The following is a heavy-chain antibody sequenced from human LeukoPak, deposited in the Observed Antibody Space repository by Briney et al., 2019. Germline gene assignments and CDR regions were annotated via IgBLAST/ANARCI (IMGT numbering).Heavy chain of an antibody. CDR1: GGSISSGSYY. J-gene: IGHJ4*02. V-gene: IGHV4-61*02. CDR3: ARSKHPSPLLY. D-gene: IGHD2/OR15-2a*01. Sequence: SQTLSLTCTVSGGSISSGSYYWSWIRQPAGKGLEWVGRIYTSGSTNYNPSLKSRVTISVDTSKNQFSLKLSSVTAADTAVYYCARSKHPSPLLYWGQRTLVTVSS. CDR2: IYTSGST.